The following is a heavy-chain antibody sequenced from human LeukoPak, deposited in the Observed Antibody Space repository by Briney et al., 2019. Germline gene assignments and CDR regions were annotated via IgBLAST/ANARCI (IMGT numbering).Heavy chain of an antibody. D-gene: IGHD2-8*02. CDR1: GGSISSGDYY. Sequence: PSETLSLTCTVSGGSISSGDYYWSWIRQPPGKGLEWIGYVYYSGSTYYNPSLQSSVTISVDTSKNQSSLQLTSVTAADPAVYYCARPGGTIDYWGQGTLVTVYS. J-gene: IGHJ4*02. CDR3: ARPGGTIDY. V-gene: IGHV4-30-4*01. CDR2: VYYSGST.